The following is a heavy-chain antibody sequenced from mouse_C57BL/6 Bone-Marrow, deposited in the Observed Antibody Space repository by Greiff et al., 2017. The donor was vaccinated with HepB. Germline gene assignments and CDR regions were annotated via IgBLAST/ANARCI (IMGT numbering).Heavy chain of an antibody. CDR1: GFSFNTYA. CDR2: IRSKSNNYAT. Sequence: DVMLVESGGGLVQPKGSLKLSCAASGFSFNTYAMNWVRQAPGKGLEWVARIRSKSNNYATYYADSVKDRFTIFRDDSESMLYLQMNNLKTEDTAMYYCVSITTVVAPYAMDYWGQGTSVTVSS. CDR3: VSITTVVAPYAMDY. D-gene: IGHD1-1*01. J-gene: IGHJ4*01. V-gene: IGHV10-1*01.